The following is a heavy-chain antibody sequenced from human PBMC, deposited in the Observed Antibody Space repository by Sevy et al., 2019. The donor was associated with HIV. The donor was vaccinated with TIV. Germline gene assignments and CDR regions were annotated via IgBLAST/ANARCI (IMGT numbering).Heavy chain of an antibody. CDR2: IWFDGSNK. Sequence: GGSLRLSCAASGFTFTSYAMHWVRQAPGKGLEWVAGIWFDGSNKYYADSVKGRFTISRDTSKNTLFLLMNNLRAEDTAVYYCARADREAYENGWYYFDYWGQGTLVTVSS. V-gene: IGHV3-33*01. CDR3: ARADREAYENGWYYFDY. CDR1: GFTFTSYA. J-gene: IGHJ4*02. D-gene: IGHD2-15*01.